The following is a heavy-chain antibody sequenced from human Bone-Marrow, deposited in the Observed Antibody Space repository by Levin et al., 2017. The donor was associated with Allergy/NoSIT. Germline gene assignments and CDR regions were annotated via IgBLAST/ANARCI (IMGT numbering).Heavy chain of an antibody. CDR1: GGSIIGYH. CDR3: TGVWFGGAHQYYFDH. Sequence: SETLSLTCTVSGGSIIGYHWSWVRQSPGKGLEWIGYVFYSGDTKYNPSLNSRASISIDTSKKQVSLSLTSVTAAATAVYYFTGVWFGGAHQYYFDHWGQGTLVTVSS. V-gene: IGHV4-59*01. CDR2: VFYSGDT. D-gene: IGHD3-10*01. J-gene: IGHJ4*02.